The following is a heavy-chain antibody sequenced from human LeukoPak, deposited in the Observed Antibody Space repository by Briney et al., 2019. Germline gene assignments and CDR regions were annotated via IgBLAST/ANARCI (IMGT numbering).Heavy chain of an antibody. CDR2: IRADGGEK. Sequence: SCKVSGYTLTELSMHWVRPAPGEGLEWVAIIRADGGEKHYVDSVRGRFTVSRDNAKNSLYLQMISLRAEDTAVYYCATSDSGPENWGQGTLVTVSS. CDR3: ATSDSGPEN. V-gene: IGHV3-7*01. D-gene: IGHD2-15*01. CDR1: GYTLTELS. J-gene: IGHJ4*02.